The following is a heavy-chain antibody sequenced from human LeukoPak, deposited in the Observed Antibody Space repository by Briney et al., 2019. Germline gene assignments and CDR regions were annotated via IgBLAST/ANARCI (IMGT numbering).Heavy chain of an antibody. CDR1: GVTFSKYG. Sequence: PGGSLRLSCAASGVTFSKYGMKWVRQAAGTGLEYVSGISRSDDITHYADSVKGRFTISRDNFKNTLYLQMNSLRADDTALYYCATEGFYYWGPGTLVTVSS. J-gene: IGHJ4*02. V-gene: IGHV3-23*01. CDR3: ATEGFYY. CDR2: ISRSDDIT.